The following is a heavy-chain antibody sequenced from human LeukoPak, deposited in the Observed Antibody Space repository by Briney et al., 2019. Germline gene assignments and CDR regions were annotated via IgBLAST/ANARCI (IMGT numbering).Heavy chain of an antibody. CDR3: AKVDYWSPENYLDS. D-gene: IGHD1-1*01. V-gene: IGHV3-23*01. CDR1: GFPFGSYA. Sequence: SGGSLRLSCAASGFPFGSYAMTWVRQAPGKGLESVSVITDGADTYYADSVKGRFTISRDNSQITVHLQMDNLRADDTAVYYCAKVDYWSPENYLDSWGQGTLVTVSS. J-gene: IGHJ4*02. CDR2: ITDGADT.